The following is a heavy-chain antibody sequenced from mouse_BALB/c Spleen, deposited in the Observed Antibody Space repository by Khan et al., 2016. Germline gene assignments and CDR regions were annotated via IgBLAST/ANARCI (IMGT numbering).Heavy chain of an antibody. Sequence: VQLKESGPGLVKPSQSLSLTCTVTGYSITSDYAWNWIRQFPGNKLEWMGYISYSGSTSYNPSLKSRISITRDTSKNQFFLQLNSVTTEDTATYYCAGTTATSWFAYWGQGTLVTVSA. CDR3: AGTTATSWFAY. CDR2: ISYSGST. V-gene: IGHV3-2*02. D-gene: IGHD1-2*01. CDR1: GYSITSDYA. J-gene: IGHJ3*01.